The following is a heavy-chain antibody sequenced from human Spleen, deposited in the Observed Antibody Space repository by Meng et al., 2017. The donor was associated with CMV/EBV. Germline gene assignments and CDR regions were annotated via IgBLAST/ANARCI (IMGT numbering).Heavy chain of an antibody. CDR2: INHSGST. CDR3: ARGIPQGLGRATGWFDP. Sequence: QVPLQQAGGGLLTPSETLSLTCAADGGSFSGYYWSWIRQPPGKGLEWIGEINHSGSTNYNPSLKSRVTISVDTSKNQFSLKLSSVTAADTAVYYCARGIPQGLGRATGWFDPWGQGTLVTVSS. D-gene: IGHD7-27*01. CDR1: GGSFSGYY. V-gene: IGHV4-34*01. J-gene: IGHJ5*02.